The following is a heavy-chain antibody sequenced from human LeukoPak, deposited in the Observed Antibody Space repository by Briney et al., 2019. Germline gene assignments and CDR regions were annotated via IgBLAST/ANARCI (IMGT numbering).Heavy chain of an antibody. CDR2: IHSSGGTI. J-gene: IGHJ4*02. V-gene: IGHV3-48*03. Sequence: PGGSLRLSCATSGFPFSSYDMNWVRQAPGKGLEWVSYIHSSGGTIYYADSVKGRFTISRDSAKNSVYLRMNSLRDEDTALYYCARKLTGTTYFDCWGQGILVTVSS. CDR3: ARKLTGTTYFDC. D-gene: IGHD1-1*01. CDR1: GFPFSSYD.